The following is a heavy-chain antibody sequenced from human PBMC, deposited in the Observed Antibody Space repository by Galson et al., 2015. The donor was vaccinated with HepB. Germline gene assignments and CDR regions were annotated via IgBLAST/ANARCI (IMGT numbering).Heavy chain of an antibody. D-gene: IGHD3-10*01. J-gene: IGHJ6*02. V-gene: IGHV3-23*01. CDR3: ATSATARGGMDV. Sequence: SLRLSCAASGFTFSRYAMSWVRQAPGKGLEWVSTINDGGSTTHYADSVRGRFTISGDNAQNSLYLQMNSLRAEDTAVYYCATSATARGGMDVWGQGTTVTVSS. CDR2: INDGGSTT. CDR1: GFTFSRYA.